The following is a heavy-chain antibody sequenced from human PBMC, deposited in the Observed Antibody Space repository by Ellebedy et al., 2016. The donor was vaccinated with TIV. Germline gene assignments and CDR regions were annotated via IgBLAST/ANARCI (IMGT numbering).Heavy chain of an antibody. CDR2: IDSSGGDT. CDR3: ARALNHVDTVSTAPLDC. J-gene: IGHJ4*02. CDR1: AFVYGGFC. V-gene: IGHV3-21*01. D-gene: IGHD5/OR15-5a*01. Sequence: GESLKISCAASAFVYGGFCMTWVRQAPGKGLEWVSSIDSSGGDTHYADSVKGRFTISRDNSQNTLYLLMNSLRGDDTAIYYCARALNHVDTVSTAPLDCWGQGTLVTVSS.